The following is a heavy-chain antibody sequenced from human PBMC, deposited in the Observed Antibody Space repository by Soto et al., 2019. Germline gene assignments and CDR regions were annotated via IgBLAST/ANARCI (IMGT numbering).Heavy chain of an antibody. V-gene: IGHV1-3*01. CDR2: INAGNGNT. CDR1: GYTFTTYA. CDR3: ATSFKSAGWLDV. Sequence: QVPLVQSGPEVKKPGASVKVSCKASGYTFTTYAIHWVRQAPGQGLEWMGWINAGNGNTEFSERIRGRVTITRDTSASTAHMEMTALTSDDTPLYFCATSFKSAGWLDVWGQGTLVTVSS. J-gene: IGHJ5*02.